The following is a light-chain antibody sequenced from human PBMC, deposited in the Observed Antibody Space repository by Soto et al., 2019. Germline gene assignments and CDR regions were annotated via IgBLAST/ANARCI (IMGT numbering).Light chain of an antibody. J-gene: IGKJ1*01. V-gene: IGKV3-15*01. CDR3: QQYNNWPRS. CDR1: QRIGRN. Sequence: EIVMTQSPATLSVSPGERATLSCRASQRIGRNLAWYQHKPGQAPRLLIYGASTGTTDIPTRFSASGSGTEFILTISSLQYEDFAVYYCQQYNNWPRSFGQGTKVEV. CDR2: GAS.